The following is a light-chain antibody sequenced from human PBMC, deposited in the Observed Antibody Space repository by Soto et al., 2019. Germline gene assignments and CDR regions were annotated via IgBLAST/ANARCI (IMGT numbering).Light chain of an antibody. CDR1: QGISSY. J-gene: IGKJ1*01. CDR3: QQLNSYPWT. CDR2: AAS. Sequence: IQLTQSPSSLSASVGDRVTITCRASQGISSYLAWYQQKPGKAPKLLIYAASTLQSGVPSRFSGSGSGIYFTLTISSLQPEDFATYYCQQLNSYPWTFGQGTKVEIK. V-gene: IGKV1-9*01.